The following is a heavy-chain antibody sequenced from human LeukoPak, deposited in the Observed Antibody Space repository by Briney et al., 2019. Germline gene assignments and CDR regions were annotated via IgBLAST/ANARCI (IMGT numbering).Heavy chain of an antibody. D-gene: IGHD4-17*01. CDR1: GGSISSYY. Sequence: SETLSLTCTVSGGSISSYYWSWIRQPPGKGLEWVGYISYSGSTNYNPSLESRVTISMDTSKNHFSLRLRSMTAADTAVYYCARANDYEAYVSSWFDPWGPGPLVTVS. V-gene: IGHV4-59*01. J-gene: IGHJ5*02. CDR3: ARANDYEAYVSSWFDP. CDR2: ISYSGST.